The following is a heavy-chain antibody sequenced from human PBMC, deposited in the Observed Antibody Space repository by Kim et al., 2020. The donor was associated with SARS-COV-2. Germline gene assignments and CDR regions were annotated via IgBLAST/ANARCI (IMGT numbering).Heavy chain of an antibody. D-gene: IGHD3-22*01. V-gene: IGHV3-23*01. Sequence: GRFTISRDNSKNTLYLQMNSLRAEDTAVYYCAKGGPTYYYDSSGYYPFDYWGQGTLVTVSS. J-gene: IGHJ4*02. CDR3: AKGGPTYYYDSSGYYPFDY.